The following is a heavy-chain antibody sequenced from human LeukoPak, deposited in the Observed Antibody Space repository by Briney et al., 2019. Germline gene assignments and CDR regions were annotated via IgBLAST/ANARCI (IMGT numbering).Heavy chain of an antibody. J-gene: IGHJ4*02. CDR3: ARARGYSNGWYNN. V-gene: IGHV3-53*01. Sequence: PGGSLRLSCAASGFTVSSNYMSWVRQAPGKGLEWVSVIYSGGSTYYADSVKGRFTISRDNSKNTLYLQMNGLRAEDTAVYYCARARGYSNGWYNNWGQGTLVTVSS. D-gene: IGHD6-19*01. CDR1: GFTVSSNY. CDR2: IYSGGST.